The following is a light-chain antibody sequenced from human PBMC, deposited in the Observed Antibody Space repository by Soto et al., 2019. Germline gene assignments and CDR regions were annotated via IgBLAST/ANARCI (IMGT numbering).Light chain of an antibody. Sequence: QSVLTQPASVSGSPGQSITISCTGASSDVGLYDFVSWYQQHPGKAPKLLIYGVTYRPSGVSSRFSGSKSGNTASLTISGLQAEDEADYSCNSYTRFSTYVFGTGTKVTVL. V-gene: IGLV2-14*01. CDR1: SSDVGLYDF. J-gene: IGLJ1*01. CDR2: GVT. CDR3: NSYTRFSTYV.